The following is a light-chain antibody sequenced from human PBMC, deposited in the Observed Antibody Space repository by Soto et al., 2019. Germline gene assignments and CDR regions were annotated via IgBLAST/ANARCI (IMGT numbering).Light chain of an antibody. CDR1: QSISSGY. CDR3: QRYGTSLTWT. Sequence: EIVLTQSPGTLSLSPGERATLSCRASQSISSGYLAWYQQKPGQAPRLLIYGASSRATGIPDRFSGSGSETDFTLTISRLEPDDFAVYYCQRYGTSLTWTFGQGTKVEIK. V-gene: IGKV3-20*01. CDR2: GAS. J-gene: IGKJ1*01.